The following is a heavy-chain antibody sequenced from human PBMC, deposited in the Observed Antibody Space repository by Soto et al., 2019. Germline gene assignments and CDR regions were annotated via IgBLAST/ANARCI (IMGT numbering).Heavy chain of an antibody. J-gene: IGHJ3*02. V-gene: IGHV3-33*01. Sequence: QVQLVESGGGVVQPGRSLRLSCAASGFTFSSYGMHWVRQAPGKGLEWVAVIWYDGSNKYYADSVKGRFTISRDNSKNTRYLQMNSLRAEDTAVYYCARDGSADWSSGWYLTPLGGGDAFDIWGQGTMVTVSS. CDR3: ARDGSADWSSGWYLTPLGGGDAFDI. D-gene: IGHD6-19*01. CDR2: IWYDGSNK. CDR1: GFTFSSYG.